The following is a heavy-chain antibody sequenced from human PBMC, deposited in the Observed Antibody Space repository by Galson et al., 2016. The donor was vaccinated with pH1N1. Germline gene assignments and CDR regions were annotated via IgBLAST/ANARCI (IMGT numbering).Heavy chain of an antibody. D-gene: IGHD3-16*01. Sequence: SLRLSCAASGFSFHDYTMHWVRQSPGKGLEWVSLVNWDGTSTYYADYVRGRFTVSRDNSKNSLYLQMNSLRSEDTASYYCAKEIQRGSFGMDVWGRGTTVTVS. V-gene: IGHV3-43*01. CDR2: VNWDGTST. J-gene: IGHJ6*02. CDR3: AKEIQRGSFGMDV. CDR1: GFSFHDYT.